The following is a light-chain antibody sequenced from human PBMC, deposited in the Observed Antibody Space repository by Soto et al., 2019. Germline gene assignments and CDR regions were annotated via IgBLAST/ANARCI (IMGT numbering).Light chain of an antibody. CDR2: DAS. J-gene: IGKJ1*01. V-gene: IGKV1-5*01. Sequence: DIQMTQSPSTLSASAGDRVTITCRASQSISSWVAWYQQKPGKAPKLLIYDASSLESGVPSRFSGSGSGTEFTLAISSLQPDDFATYYCQQYNSYWTFGQGTKVEIK. CDR1: QSISSW. CDR3: QQYNSYWT.